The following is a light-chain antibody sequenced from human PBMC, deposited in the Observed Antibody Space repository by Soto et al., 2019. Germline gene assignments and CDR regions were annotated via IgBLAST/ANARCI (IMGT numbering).Light chain of an antibody. CDR1: QDISNY. J-gene: IGKJ1*01. V-gene: IGKV1-39*01. CDR2: TVS. CDR3: QQSYSGWS. Sequence: DIQMTQSPSSLSASVLDRVTITCQASQDISNYLNWYQQKPGKAPKVLIYTVSRLQSGVPSRFSGSGSGTDFTLTISSLQPEDFATYYCQQSYSGWSFGQGTKVDIK.